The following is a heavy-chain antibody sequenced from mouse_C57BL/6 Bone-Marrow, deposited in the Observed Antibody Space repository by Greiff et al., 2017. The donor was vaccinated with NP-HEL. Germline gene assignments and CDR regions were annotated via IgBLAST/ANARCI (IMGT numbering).Heavy chain of an antibody. J-gene: IGHJ2*01. V-gene: IGHV1-39*01. CDR2: INPNYGTT. Sequence: EVQGVESGPELVKPGASVKLSCKASGYSFTDYNMNWVKQSTGKSLEWIGVINPNYGTTSYNQKFQGNAPLTVDPSSSTAYMQLNSLTSEDYAVYYCERYPSPYYGSSPYFDYWGQGTTLTVSS. CDR1: GYSFTDYN. D-gene: IGHD1-1*01. CDR3: ERYPSPYYGSSPYFDY.